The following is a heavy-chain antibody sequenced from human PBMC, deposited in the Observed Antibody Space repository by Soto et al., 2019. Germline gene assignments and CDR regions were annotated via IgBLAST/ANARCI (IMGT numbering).Heavy chain of an antibody. Sequence: PGGSLRLCCAASGFTFSSYAMSWVRQAPGKGLEWVSAISGSGGSTYYADSVKGRFTISRDNSKNTLYLQMNSLRAEDTAVYYCAKEGEYSSGWDXFDYWGQGTLVTVSS. CDR2: ISGSGGST. CDR3: AKEGEYSSGWDXFDY. V-gene: IGHV3-23*01. J-gene: IGHJ4*02. CDR1: GFTFSSYA. D-gene: IGHD6-19*01.